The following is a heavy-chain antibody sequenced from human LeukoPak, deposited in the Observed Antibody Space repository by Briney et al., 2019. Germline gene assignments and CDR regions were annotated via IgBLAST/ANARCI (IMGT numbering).Heavy chain of an antibody. V-gene: IGHV3-7*01. CDR2: LNEDGSVK. D-gene: IGHD2-2*01. CDR1: EFSFSTNR. J-gene: IGHJ4*02. CDR3: ANVPRSTVSY. Sequence: PGVSLRLSCAASEFSFSTNRMHWVRQTPGKGLEWVAELNEDGSVKYYVDSVKGRFTISRDNAKSLLFLQMYNLRTEDTGVYFCANVPRSTVSYWGRGTLVTVSS.